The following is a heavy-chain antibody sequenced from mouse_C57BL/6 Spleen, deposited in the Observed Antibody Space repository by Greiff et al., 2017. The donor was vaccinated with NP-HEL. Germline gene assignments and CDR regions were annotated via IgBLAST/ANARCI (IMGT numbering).Heavy chain of an antibody. CDR1: GYAFSSSW. J-gene: IGHJ4*01. V-gene: IGHV1-82*01. D-gene: IGHD3-2*02. CDR3: ASPGSSGYVGYYAMDY. Sequence: VQLQESGPELVKPGASVKISCKASGYAFSSSWMNWVKQRPGKGLEWIGRIYPGDGDTNYNGKFKGKATLTADKSSSTAYMQLSSLTSEDSAVYFCASPGSSGYVGYYAMDYWGQGTSVTVSS. CDR2: IYPGDGDT.